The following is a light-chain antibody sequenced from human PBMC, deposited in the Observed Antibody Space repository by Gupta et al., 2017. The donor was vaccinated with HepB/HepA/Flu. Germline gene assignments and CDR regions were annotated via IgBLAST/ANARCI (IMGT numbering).Light chain of an antibody. CDR2: AVS. CDR1: SSDV. CDR3: SSFTSTSSLAV. V-gene: IGLV2-14*01. Sequence: QSALTPPASVAGSPGQSITISCTGTSSDVSWYQQHPGKAPKLMIYAVSNRPARVPYRFSGSKSGDTASLTISGLRAEDEADYYCSSFTSTSSLAVFGGGTKLTVL. J-gene: IGLJ3*02.